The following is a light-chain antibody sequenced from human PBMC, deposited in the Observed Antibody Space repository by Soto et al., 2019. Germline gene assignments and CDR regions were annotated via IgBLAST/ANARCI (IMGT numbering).Light chain of an antibody. Sequence: QSALTQPASVSGSPGQSITISCTGTSSDVGDYNYVSWYQQHPGKAPKLMISAVSNRPSGVSDRFSGSKSGNTASLTISGLQAEDEDDYYCSYMRNSLYVFGTGTKLTVL. CDR3: SYMRNSLYV. CDR2: AVS. J-gene: IGLJ1*01. CDR1: SSDVGDYNY. V-gene: IGLV2-14*01.